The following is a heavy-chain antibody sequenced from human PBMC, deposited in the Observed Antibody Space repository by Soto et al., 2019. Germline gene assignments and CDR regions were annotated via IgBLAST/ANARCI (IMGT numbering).Heavy chain of an antibody. Sequence: GSLRLSCAASGFTFDDYTMHWVRQAPGKGLEWVSLISWDGGSTYYADSVKGRFTISRDNSKNSLYLQMNSLRTEDTALYYCAKDIRPIYDSSGYYLGGFEYWGQGTLVTVSS. CDR3: AKDIRPIYDSSGYYLGGFEY. V-gene: IGHV3-43*01. D-gene: IGHD3-22*01. CDR1: GFTFDDYT. CDR2: ISWDGGST. J-gene: IGHJ4*02.